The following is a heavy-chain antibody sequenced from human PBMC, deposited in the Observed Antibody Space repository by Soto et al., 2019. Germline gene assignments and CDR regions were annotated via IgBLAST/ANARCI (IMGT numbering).Heavy chain of an antibody. CDR3: ARADRTLVTSYGLDV. D-gene: IGHD2-21*02. Sequence: SETLSITCAVSGGSFSGFYWTWIRQPPGEGLEWIGEINHSGTTNFNPSLRSRLTISLDSSKKHFSLKLTSMTAADAAVYYCARADRTLVTSYGLDVWGQGTTVTVSS. J-gene: IGHJ6*02. CDR1: GGSFSGFY. V-gene: IGHV4-34*01. CDR2: INHSGTT.